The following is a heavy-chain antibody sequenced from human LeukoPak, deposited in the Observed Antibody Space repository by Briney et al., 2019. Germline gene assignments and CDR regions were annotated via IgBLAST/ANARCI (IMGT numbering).Heavy chain of an antibody. Sequence: GGSLRLSCAASGFTVSNNYLSWVRQAPGKGLEWVSFVYDGGTTVYADSVKGRFTISRDNSKNTLYLEMNSLRAEDTAVYYCARWYCSSAYCYYDYWGQGTLVTVSS. J-gene: IGHJ4*02. V-gene: IGHV3-53*01. D-gene: IGHD2-2*01. CDR1: GFTVSNNY. CDR3: ARWYCSSAYCYYDY. CDR2: VYDGGTT.